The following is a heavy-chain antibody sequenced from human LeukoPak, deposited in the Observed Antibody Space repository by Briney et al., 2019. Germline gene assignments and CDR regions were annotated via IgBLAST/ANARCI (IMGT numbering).Heavy chain of an antibody. J-gene: IGHJ6*02. CDR2: INHSGST. D-gene: IGHD2-15*01. CDR3: ARGANFYYYGMDV. CDR1: GGSFSGYY. Sequence: KPSETLSLTCAVYGGSFSGYYWSWIRQPPGKGLEWIGEINHSGSTNHNPSLKSRVTISVDTSKNQFSLKLSSVTAADTAVYDCARGANFYYYGMDVWGQGTTVTVSS. V-gene: IGHV4-34*01.